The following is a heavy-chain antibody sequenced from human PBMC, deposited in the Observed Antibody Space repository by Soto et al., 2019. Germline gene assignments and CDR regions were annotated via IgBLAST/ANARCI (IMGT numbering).Heavy chain of an antibody. Sequence: QVQLVQSGAEVKKPGASVKFSCKASGYTFTSYGISWVRQDPGQGLVWMGWISAYNGNTNYAQKPQGRVTMTTHTSTIKDYMELRSPSSDDTAVYYGASGYCGVDCYCHYFDYWGQGPLVTVS. CDR3: ASGYCGVDCYCHYFDY. CDR2: ISAYNGNT. J-gene: IGHJ4*02. V-gene: IGHV1-18*01. CDR1: GYTFTSYG. D-gene: IGHD2-21*02.